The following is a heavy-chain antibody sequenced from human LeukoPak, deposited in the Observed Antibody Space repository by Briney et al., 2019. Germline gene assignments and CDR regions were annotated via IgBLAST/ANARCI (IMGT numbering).Heavy chain of an antibody. CDR3: ARQEYCSGGSCYTWFDP. CDR1: GYSFTCYW. CDR2: IYPGDSDT. V-gene: IGHV5-51*01. Sequence: GESLKISCKGSGYSFTCYWIGWVRQLPGKGLEWMGIIYPGDSDTRYSPSFQGQVTISADKSISTAYLQWSSLKASDTAMYYCARQEYCSGGSCYTWFDPWGQGTLVTVSS. J-gene: IGHJ5*02. D-gene: IGHD2-15*01.